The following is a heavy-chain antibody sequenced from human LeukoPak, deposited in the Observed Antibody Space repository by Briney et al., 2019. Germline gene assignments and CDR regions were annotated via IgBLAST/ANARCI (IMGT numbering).Heavy chain of an antibody. D-gene: IGHD6-19*01. CDR2: LSVSGDTT. Sequence: GGSLRLSCAASGFTFSTYAMSWVRQAPGKGLEWVSTLSVSGDTTFYADSVKGRFTISRDTSKNTLYLQMNSLSAEDTAVYYCAGWAVDIFDIWGQGTMVTVSS. CDR3: AGWAVDIFDI. V-gene: IGHV3-23*01. J-gene: IGHJ3*02. CDR1: GFTFSTYA.